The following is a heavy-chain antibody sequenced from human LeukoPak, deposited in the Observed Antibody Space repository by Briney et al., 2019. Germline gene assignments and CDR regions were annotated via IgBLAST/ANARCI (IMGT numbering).Heavy chain of an antibody. J-gene: IGHJ6*03. Sequence: GGSLRLSCAASGFTFSSCGMHWVRQAPGKGLEWVAFIRYDGSNKYYTDSVKGRFTISRDNSKNTLYLQMNSLRAEDTAVYYCARAGPYFGYYYYYMDVWGKGTTVTISS. D-gene: IGHD3-9*01. CDR2: IRYDGSNK. CDR1: GFTFSSCG. CDR3: ARAGPYFGYYYYYMDV. V-gene: IGHV3-30*02.